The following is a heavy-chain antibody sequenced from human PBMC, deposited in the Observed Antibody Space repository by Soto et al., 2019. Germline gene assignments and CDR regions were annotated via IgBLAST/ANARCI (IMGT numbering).Heavy chain of an antibody. J-gene: IGHJ6*02. Sequence: GGSLRLSCAASGFTFSSYSMNWVRQAPGKGLEWVSSISSSSSYIYYADSVKGRFTISRDKAKNSLYLQMNSLRAEDTAVYYCARYYYDSSGYEGSYGMNVWGQGPTVTLSS. V-gene: IGHV3-21*04. CDR1: GFTFSSYS. CDR3: ARYYYDSSGYEGSYGMNV. D-gene: IGHD3-22*01. CDR2: ISSSSSYI.